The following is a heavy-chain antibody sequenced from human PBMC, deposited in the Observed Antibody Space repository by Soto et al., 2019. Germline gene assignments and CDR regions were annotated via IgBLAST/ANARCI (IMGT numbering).Heavy chain of an antibody. CDR3: ATTDALLGPR. J-gene: IGHJ4*02. CDR1: GVSFSSYA. D-gene: IGHD2-8*01. CDR2: IIAVSGPT. Sequence: QVQLVQSGAEVQKPGSSVRVSCKPSGVSFSSYAINWVRHAPGQGLEWLGAIIAVSGPTNVAQKFQDRVTITADERTSTVFMDLGSLRSEDTAVYFCATTDALLGPRWGQGTLVTVSS. V-gene: IGHV1-69*01.